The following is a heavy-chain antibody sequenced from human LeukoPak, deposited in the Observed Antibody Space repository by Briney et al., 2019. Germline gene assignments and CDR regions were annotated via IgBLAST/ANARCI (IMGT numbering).Heavy chain of an antibody. J-gene: IGHJ4*02. D-gene: IGHD6-13*01. CDR2: INHSGST. CDR1: GGPFSGYY. V-gene: IGHV4-34*01. CDR3: ARGGIAAAALVHLDY. Sequence: SETLSLTCAVYGGPFSGYYWSWIRQPPGKGLEWIGEINHSGSTNYDPSLKSRVTISVDTSKNQFSLRLSSVTAADTAVYYCARGGIAAAALVHLDYWGQGTLVTVSS.